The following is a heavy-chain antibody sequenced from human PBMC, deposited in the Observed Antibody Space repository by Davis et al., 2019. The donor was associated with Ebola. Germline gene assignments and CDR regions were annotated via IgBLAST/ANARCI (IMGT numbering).Heavy chain of an antibody. J-gene: IGHJ4*02. CDR1: GFTFSSYW. CDR2: IYAGGST. CDR3: ARVKLLSAAEMYFDS. V-gene: IGHV3-53*04. D-gene: IGHD2/OR15-2a*01. Sequence: GESLKISCETSGFTFSSYWMHWVRQAPGKGLEWVSLIYAGGSTHYADSVKGRFTISRHNSKDTLYLQMSDLTTEDTAVYYCARVKLLSAAEMYFDSWGQGALVTVSS.